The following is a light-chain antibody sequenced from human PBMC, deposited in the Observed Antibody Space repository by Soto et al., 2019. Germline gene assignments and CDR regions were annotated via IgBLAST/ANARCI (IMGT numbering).Light chain of an antibody. CDR1: QSVGGN. CDR2: AAS. CDR3: QQDNNWPPWT. J-gene: IGKJ1*01. Sequence: EIVMTQSPATLSVSPGERATLSCRASQSVGGNLAWYQQKPGQPPRLLIYAASSRPTGIPARFSGSGSGTEFNLTIGSLQSEDFAVYYCQQDNNWPPWTFGQGTKVEI. V-gene: IGKV3-15*01.